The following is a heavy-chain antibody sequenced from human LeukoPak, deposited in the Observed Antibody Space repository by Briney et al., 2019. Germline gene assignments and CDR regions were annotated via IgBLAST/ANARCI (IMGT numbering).Heavy chain of an antibody. D-gene: IGHD6-13*01. CDR1: GFTFSSYE. V-gene: IGHV3-48*03. Sequence: GGSLRLSCAASGFTFSSYEMNWVRQAPGKGLEWVSYISSSGSTIYYADSAKGRFTISRDNAKNSLYLQMNSLRAEDTAVYYCARVEPGYSSSWYGVDYWGQGTLVTVSS. CDR2: ISSSGSTI. J-gene: IGHJ4*02. CDR3: ARVEPGYSSSWYGVDY.